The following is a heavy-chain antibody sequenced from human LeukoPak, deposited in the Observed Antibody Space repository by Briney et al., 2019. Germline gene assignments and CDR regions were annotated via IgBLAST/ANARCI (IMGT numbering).Heavy chain of an antibody. D-gene: IGHD7-27*01. Sequence: GGSVRLSCAASGFTFSRYGMHWVRQAPGKGLEWVAVISYDGSNKYYADSVKGRFTISRDNSKNTLYLQMNSLRAEDTAVYYCAKDERANWGSLGDYWGQGTLVTVSS. CDR1: GFTFSRYG. CDR3: AKDERANWGSLGDY. CDR2: ISYDGSNK. V-gene: IGHV3-30*18. J-gene: IGHJ4*02.